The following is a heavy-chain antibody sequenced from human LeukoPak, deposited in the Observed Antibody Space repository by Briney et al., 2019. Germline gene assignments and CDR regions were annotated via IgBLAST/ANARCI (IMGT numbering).Heavy chain of an antibody. D-gene: IGHD3-22*01. CDR1: GYTFTGYY. J-gene: IGHJ4*02. Sequence: ASVKVSCKASGYTFTGYYMHWVRQAPGQGLEWMGWINPNSGGTNYAQKFQGRVTMTRDTSISTAYMELSRLRSDDTAVYYCARDLWYYDSSGYYTVDWGQGTLVTVYS. CDR2: INPNSGGT. V-gene: IGHV1-2*02. CDR3: ARDLWYYDSSGYYTVD.